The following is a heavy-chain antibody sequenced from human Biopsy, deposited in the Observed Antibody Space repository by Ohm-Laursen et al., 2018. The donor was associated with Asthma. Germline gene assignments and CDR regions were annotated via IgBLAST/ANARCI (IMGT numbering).Heavy chain of an antibody. CDR3: ARHWDWGSFFDY. CDR2: ISYTGSA. J-gene: IGHJ4*02. V-gene: IGHV4-39*01. D-gene: IGHD7-27*01. Sequence: TLSPTCTVSGGSMSSSSYYWGWIRQPPGKGLEWMGSISYTGSAYHNPSLKSQVTISVDTPKNHFSLKLSSVTAADTAVYYCARHWDWGSFFDYWGQGTPVTVSS. CDR1: GGSMSSSSYY.